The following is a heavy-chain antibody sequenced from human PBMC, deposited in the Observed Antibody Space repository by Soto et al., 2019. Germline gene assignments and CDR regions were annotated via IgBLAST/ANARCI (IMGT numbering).Heavy chain of an antibody. CDR3: ARRWGAAVDY. D-gene: IGHD1-26*01. CDR2: IYYSGST. CDR1: GGSISSYY. Sequence: QVQLQESGPGLVKPSETLSLTCTVSGGSISSYYWSWIRQPPGKGLEWIGYIYYSGSTNHNPSLKSRVTISVDASTTQFSLQLSSVTAADTAVYYCARRWGAAVDYWGQGTLVTVSS. V-gene: IGHV4-59*12. J-gene: IGHJ4*02.